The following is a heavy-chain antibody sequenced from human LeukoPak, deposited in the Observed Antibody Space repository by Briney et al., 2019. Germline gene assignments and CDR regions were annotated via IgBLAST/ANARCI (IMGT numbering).Heavy chain of an antibody. V-gene: IGHV3-7*01. CDR3: AKDMGFYYRSGSYPPENDY. CDR2: IKQDGSQK. J-gene: IGHJ4*02. CDR1: GFTFNTYW. D-gene: IGHD3-10*01. Sequence: GGALRLSCAASGFTFNTYWMSWVRQAPGEGLEWVANIKQDGSQKYYVGSVKGRFTLSRDNNKKPLYLQTNRHREADTGVYYCAKDMGFYYRSGSYPPENDYWGQGTLVT.